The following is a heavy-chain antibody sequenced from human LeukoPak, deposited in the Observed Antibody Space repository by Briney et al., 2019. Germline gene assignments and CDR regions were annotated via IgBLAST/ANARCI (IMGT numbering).Heavy chain of an antibody. Sequence: GASVKVSCKASGYTFTSYGISWVRQAPGQGLEWMGWISAYNGNTNYAQKLQGRVTMTTDTSTSTAYMELRSLRSDDTAVYYCARVPGNYYYDSSGYSDYWGQGTLVTVSS. J-gene: IGHJ4*02. CDR1: GYTFTSYG. D-gene: IGHD3-22*01. V-gene: IGHV1-18*01. CDR2: ISAYNGNT. CDR3: ARVPGNYYYDSSGYSDY.